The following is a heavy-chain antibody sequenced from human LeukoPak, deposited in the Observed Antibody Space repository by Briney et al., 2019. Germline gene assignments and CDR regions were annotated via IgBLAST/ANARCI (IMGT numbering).Heavy chain of an antibody. V-gene: IGHV3-48*01. CDR2: ISSSSSTI. CDR3: ASHPRAAAFDI. Sequence: GGSLRLPCAASGFTFSSYSMNWVRQAPGKGLEWVSYISSSSSTIYYADSVKGRFTISRDNAKNSLYLQMNSLRAEDTAVYYCASHPRAAAFDIWGQGTMVTVSS. J-gene: IGHJ3*02. CDR1: GFTFSSYS.